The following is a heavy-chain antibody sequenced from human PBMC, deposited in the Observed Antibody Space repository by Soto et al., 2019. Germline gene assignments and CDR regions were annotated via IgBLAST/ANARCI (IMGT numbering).Heavy chain of an antibody. CDR2: ITSNGGTT. J-gene: IGHJ3*02. CDR3: ASAPPLSAIDI. V-gene: IGHV3-64D*08. CDR1: GFTFISFT. D-gene: IGHD2-15*01. Sequence: GSLRLSCSASGFTFISFTMHWVRQAPGKGLEYVSGITSNGGTTFYADSVKGRFAISRDNSKNTLYLQMSSLRAEDTAVYYCASAPPLSAIDIWGQGTMVTVSS.